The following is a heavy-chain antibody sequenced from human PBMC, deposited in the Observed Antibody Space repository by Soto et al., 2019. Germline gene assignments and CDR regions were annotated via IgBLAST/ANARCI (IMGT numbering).Heavy chain of an antibody. Sequence: QVQLVQSGAEVKKTGASVKVSCKASGYPFSENHIHWVRQAPGQGLDGIGWLKPYQGATNYAPKFQGRVTMPRDTSTSPSYMELSGLKSDDTAVYYCATARRGTVSLLADWGQGTLVAVS. J-gene: IGHJ4*01. CDR2: LKPYQGAT. V-gene: IGHV1-2*02. D-gene: IGHD4-4*01. CDR1: GYPFSENH. CDR3: ATARRGTVSLLAD.